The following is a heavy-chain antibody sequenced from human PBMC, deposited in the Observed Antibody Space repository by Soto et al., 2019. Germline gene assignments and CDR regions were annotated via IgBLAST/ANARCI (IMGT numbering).Heavy chain of an antibody. CDR3: ASLTRRSGSYLDY. J-gene: IGHJ4*02. CDR1: GGSISSSSYY. CDR2: IYYSGST. D-gene: IGHD1-26*01. Sequence: QLQLQESGPGLVKPSETLSLTCTVSGGSISSSSYYWGWIRQPPGKGLEWIGSIYYSGSTYYNPSLKSGVTMTVDTSKDQFSLKLSSVTAADTAVYYCASLTRRSGSYLDYWGQGTLVTVSS. V-gene: IGHV4-39*01.